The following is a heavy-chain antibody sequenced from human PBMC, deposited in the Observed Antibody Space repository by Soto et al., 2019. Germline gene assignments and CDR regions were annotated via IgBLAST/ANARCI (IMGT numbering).Heavy chain of an antibody. CDR2: ISGSGGST. CDR3: AYSSTPFDY. J-gene: IGHJ4*02. V-gene: IGHV3-23*01. D-gene: IGHD6-13*01. Sequence: EVQLLESGGGLVQPGGSLRLSCAASGFTFSSYAMSWVRQAPGQGLEWVSGISGSGGSTYYADSVKGRYTISRDNSKNTRYLQMNSLRAEDTAVYYCAYSSTPFDYWGQGTLVTVSS. CDR1: GFTFSSYA.